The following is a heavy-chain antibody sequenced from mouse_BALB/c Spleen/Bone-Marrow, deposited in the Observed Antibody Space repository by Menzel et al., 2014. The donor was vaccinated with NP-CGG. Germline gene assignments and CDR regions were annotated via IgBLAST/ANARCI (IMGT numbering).Heavy chain of an antibody. Sequence: EVQLQQSGPGLVKPSQSLSLTCSVTGYSITSGYYWNWIRQFPGNKLEWMGYISYDGSNNYNPSLKNRISITRDTSKNQFFLKLNSVTTEDTATYYCARRDYRAGRFAYWGQGTLVTVSA. V-gene: IGHV3-6*02. CDR2: ISYDGSN. J-gene: IGHJ3*01. CDR3: ARRDYRAGRFAY. CDR1: GYSITSGYY. D-gene: IGHD2-14*01.